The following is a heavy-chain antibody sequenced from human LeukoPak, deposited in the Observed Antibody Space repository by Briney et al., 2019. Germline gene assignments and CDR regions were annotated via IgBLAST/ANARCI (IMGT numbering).Heavy chain of an antibody. CDR2: IRYDGSNK. J-gene: IGHJ4*02. CDR1: GFTFSSYG. CDR3: AKGGSYDFWSGPFDY. V-gene: IGHV3-30*02. Sequence: AGGSLRLSCAASGFTFSSYGMHWVRQAPGKGLEWVAFIRYDGSNKYYADSVKGRFTISRDNSKNTLYLQMNSLRAEDTAVYYCAKGGSYDFWSGPFDYWGQGTLVTVSS. D-gene: IGHD3-3*01.